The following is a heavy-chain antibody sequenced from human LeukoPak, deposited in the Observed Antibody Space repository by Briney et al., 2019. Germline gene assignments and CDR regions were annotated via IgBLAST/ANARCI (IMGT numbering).Heavy chain of an antibody. CDR2: INHSGST. J-gene: IGHJ4*02. CDR1: GGSFSGYY. V-gene: IGHV4-34*01. CDR3: ARGLSSLRDY. D-gene: IGHD6-13*01. Sequence: SETLSLTCAVYGGSFSGYYWSWIRQPPGKGLEWIGEINHSGSTNYNPSLESRVTISVDTSKNQFSLKLSSVTAADTAVYYCARGLSSLRDYWGQGTLVTVSS.